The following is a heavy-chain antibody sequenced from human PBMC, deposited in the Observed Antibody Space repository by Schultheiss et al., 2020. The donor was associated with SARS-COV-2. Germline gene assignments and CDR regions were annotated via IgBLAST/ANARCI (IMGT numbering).Heavy chain of an antibody. J-gene: IGHJ4*02. Sequence: GESLKISCAASEFTFTNYAMTWVRQAPGKGLEWVSAISGSGDNTFYADSVKGRFTISRDNSKNTLYLQINSLRVEDTAVYYCAKERDGYNSGQFDYWGQGTLVTVSS. CDR1: EFTFTNYA. V-gene: IGHV3-23*01. CDR2: ISGSGDNT. CDR3: AKERDGYNSGQFDY. D-gene: IGHD5-24*01.